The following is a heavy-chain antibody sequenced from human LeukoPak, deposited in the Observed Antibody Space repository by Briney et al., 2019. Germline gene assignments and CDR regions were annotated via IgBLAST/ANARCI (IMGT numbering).Heavy chain of an antibody. J-gene: IGHJ4*02. CDR2: IYYSGST. CDR3: ARERNEGYGSGSQDY. D-gene: IGHD3-10*01. Sequence: SETLSLTCTVSGGSISSYYWSWIRQPPGKGLEWNGYIYYSGSTNYNPSLKSRVTISVDTSKNQFSLKLSSVTAADTAVYYCARERNEGYGSGSQDYWGQGTLVTVSS. CDR1: GGSISSYY. V-gene: IGHV4-59*01.